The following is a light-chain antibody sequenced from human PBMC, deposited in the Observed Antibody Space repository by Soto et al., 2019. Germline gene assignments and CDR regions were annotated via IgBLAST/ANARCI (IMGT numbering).Light chain of an antibody. Sequence: EIVLTQSPDTLSLSPGERATLSCRVSQSVSSNYLAWYQQIPGQAPRPLIYGASSRVPGIPDRFSGSGSGTDFTLTISRLEPEDFAVYYCQQYGSLPWTFGQGTKVDI. CDR3: QQYGSLPWT. CDR1: QSVSSNY. V-gene: IGKV3-20*01. J-gene: IGKJ1*01. CDR2: GAS.